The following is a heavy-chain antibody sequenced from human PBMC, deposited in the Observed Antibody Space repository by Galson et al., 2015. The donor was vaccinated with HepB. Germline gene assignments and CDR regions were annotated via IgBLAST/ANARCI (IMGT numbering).Heavy chain of an antibody. CDR2: ISYDGNNK. Sequence: SLRLSCAASGFSFSDYAIHWVRQAPGKGLEWVAVISYDGNNKYYADSVKGRFTISRDNSRNTLYLQMSSLRTDDTAVYYCARDLAATRLNWFDPWGQGTLVTVSS. D-gene: IGHD5-24*01. CDR3: ARDLAATRLNWFDP. V-gene: IGHV3-30-3*01. J-gene: IGHJ5*02. CDR1: GFSFSDYA.